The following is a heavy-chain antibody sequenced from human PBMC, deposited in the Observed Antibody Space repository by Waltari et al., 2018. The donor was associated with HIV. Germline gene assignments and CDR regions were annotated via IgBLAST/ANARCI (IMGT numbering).Heavy chain of an antibody. V-gene: IGHV3-53*05. D-gene: IGHD3-16*02. CDR3: TRGVRYLGP. Sequence: EMELLVVGGSLIQPGGSLRLSCFVSNSSVSSNYFTWVRQSPTRGMEWVAKIYPDATNHYPNSVKDRFVISRDTSKNIVYILMKYLLFDDSAKYFCTRGVRYLGPWGQGTQVTVSS. CDR2: IYPDATN. CDR1: NSSVSSNY. J-gene: IGHJ5*02.